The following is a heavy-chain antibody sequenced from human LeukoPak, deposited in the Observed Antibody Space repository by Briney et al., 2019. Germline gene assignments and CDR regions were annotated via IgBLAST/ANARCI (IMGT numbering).Heavy chain of an antibody. Sequence: SETLSLTCTVSGGSLSSYYWSWIRQPPGKGLEWIGYIYYSGSTNYNPSLKSRVTISVDTSKNQLSLKLSSVTAADTSVYYCARGMYYLVYWGQGTLVTVSS. CDR1: GGSLSSYY. V-gene: IGHV4-59*01. CDR2: IYYSGST. J-gene: IGHJ4*02. CDR3: ARGMYYLVY.